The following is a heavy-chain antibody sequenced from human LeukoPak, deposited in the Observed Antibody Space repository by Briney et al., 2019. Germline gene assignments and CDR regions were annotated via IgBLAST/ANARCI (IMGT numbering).Heavy chain of an antibody. J-gene: IGHJ6*03. CDR3: ARDRPLAYCGGDCVHYYYYYYMDV. CDR2: IYTSGST. CDR1: GGSISSYY. V-gene: IGHV4-4*07. Sequence: SETLSLTCTVSGGSISSYYWSWIRQPAGKGLEWIGRIYTSGSTNYNPSLMSRVTMSVDTSKNQFSLKLSSVTAADTAVYYCARDRPLAYCGGDCVHYYYYYYMDVWGKGTTVTVSS. D-gene: IGHD2-21*01.